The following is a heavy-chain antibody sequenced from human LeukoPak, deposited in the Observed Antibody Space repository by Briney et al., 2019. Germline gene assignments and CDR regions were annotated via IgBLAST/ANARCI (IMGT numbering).Heavy chain of an antibody. D-gene: IGHD5-12*01. CDR1: GYTFTGYY. Sequence: ASVTVSYKASGYTFTGYYMHWVRQAPGQGLEWMGWINPNSGGTNYAQKFQGRVTMTRDTSISTAYMELSRLRSDDTAVYYCARGLRVRLNYFDYWGQGTLVTVSS. V-gene: IGHV1-2*02. CDR3: ARGLRVRLNYFDY. J-gene: IGHJ4*02. CDR2: INPNSGGT.